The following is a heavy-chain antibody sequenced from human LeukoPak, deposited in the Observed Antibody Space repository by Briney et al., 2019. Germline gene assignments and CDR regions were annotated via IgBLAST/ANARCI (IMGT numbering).Heavy chain of an antibody. J-gene: IGHJ4*02. D-gene: IGHD3-16*01. CDR3: ARGRPPYVWGSYFDY. Sequence: SETLSLTCTVSGGFISSSNYFWGWIRQPPGKGLEWIGSIYYTGSTYYNPSLKSRVTIFVDTSKSQFSLKLSSVTAADTAVYYCARGRPPYVWGSYFDYWGQGTLVTVSS. V-gene: IGHV4-39*01. CDR2: IYYTGST. CDR1: GGFISSSNYF.